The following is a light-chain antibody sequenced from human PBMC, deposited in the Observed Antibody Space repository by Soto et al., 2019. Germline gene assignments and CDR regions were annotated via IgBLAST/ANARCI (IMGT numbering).Light chain of an antibody. Sequence: QSVLTQPPSASGTPGQTVTISCSGSTSNIGGNTVNWYQQLPGMAPKLLIYTNNQRPSGVPDRFSGSKSGTSASLAVSVLQSEDEADYYCAAWDDSLNVVLFGGGTKLTVL. V-gene: IGLV1-44*01. J-gene: IGLJ2*01. CDR3: AAWDDSLNVVL. CDR1: TSNIGGNT. CDR2: TNN.